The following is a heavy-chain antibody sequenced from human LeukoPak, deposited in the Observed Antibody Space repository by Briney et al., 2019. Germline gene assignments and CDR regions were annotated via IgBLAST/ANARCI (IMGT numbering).Heavy chain of an antibody. Sequence: ASVKVSCKASGYTFTCYDINWVQQATGQGLEWMGWMNPNSGNTGYAQKFQGRVTMTRNTSISTAYMELSSLRSEDTAVYYCARAPRTYIAAEGFDPWGQGTLVTVSS. CDR2: MNPNSGNT. CDR3: ARAPRTYIAAEGFDP. J-gene: IGHJ5*02. CDR1: GYTFTCYD. V-gene: IGHV1-8*01. D-gene: IGHD6-13*01.